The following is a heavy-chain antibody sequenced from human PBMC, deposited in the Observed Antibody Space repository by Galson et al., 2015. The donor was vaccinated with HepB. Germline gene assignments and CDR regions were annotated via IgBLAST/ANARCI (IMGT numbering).Heavy chain of an antibody. CDR3: TQDLNYYYGSGSYFVGMNG. D-gene: IGHD3-10*01. J-gene: IGHJ6*02. V-gene: IGHV3-9*01. CDR2: ISWNSDFT. Sequence: SLRLSCAASGFTFEDYAMHWVRQVPGKGLEWVSGISWNSDFTGYADSVRGRFTISRDNARYSLSLQMNSLRTEDTAFYYCTQDLNYYYGSGSYFVGMNGWGQRTTVTVSS. CDR1: GFTFEDYA.